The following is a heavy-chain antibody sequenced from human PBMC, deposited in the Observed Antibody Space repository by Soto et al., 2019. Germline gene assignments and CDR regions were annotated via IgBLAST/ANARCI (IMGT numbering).Heavy chain of an antibody. CDR2: IFPSGAT. CDR1: VVPISGSDYH. V-gene: IGHV4-30-4*01. Sequence: QVQLQESGPGLVKPSQTLSLMCTVSVVPISGSDYHWSWIRQSPGKGLEWIGYIFPSGATHYNSSLGSRMTMSVEASKSHFSPRLTAATAADTAVYFWARGSAANPAFDLWGRGTLVTVSS. D-gene: IGHD2-8*01. CDR3: ARGSAANPAFDL. J-gene: IGHJ2*01.